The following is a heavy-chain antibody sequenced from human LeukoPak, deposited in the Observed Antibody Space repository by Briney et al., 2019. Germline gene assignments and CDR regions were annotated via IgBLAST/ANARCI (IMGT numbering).Heavy chain of an antibody. CDR3: ARDRSVTEFDY. D-gene: IGHD3-3*01. V-gene: IGHV3-48*03. Sequence: GRSLRLSCAASGFTFSSYEMNWVRQAPGKGLEWVSYISSSGSTIYYADSVKGRFTISRDNAKNSLYLQMNSLRAEDTAVYYCARDRSVTEFDYWGQGTLVTVSS. CDR2: ISSSGSTI. J-gene: IGHJ4*02. CDR1: GFTFSSYE.